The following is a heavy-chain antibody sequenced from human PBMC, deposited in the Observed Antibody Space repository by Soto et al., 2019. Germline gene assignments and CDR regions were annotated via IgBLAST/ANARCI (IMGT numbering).Heavy chain of an antibody. CDR1: RFTFSTYA. V-gene: IGHV3-23*01. CDR3: AKDHCSGSGCYAGHGGKYYYGMDV. J-gene: IGHJ6*02. Sequence: GGSLRLSCAVSRFTFSTYAMSWVRQAPGKGLEWVSSISSGGSNTYYADSVKGRFTISRDDSKNTLYLQMNSLRAEDTAVYYCAKDHCSGSGCYAGHGGKYYYGMDVWGQGTTVTVSS. D-gene: IGHD2-2*01. CDR2: ISSGGSNT.